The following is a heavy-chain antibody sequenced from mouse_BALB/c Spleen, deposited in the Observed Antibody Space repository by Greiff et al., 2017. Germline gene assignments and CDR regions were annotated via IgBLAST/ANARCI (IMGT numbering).Heavy chain of an antibody. Sequence: VHVKQSGAELVKPGASVKLSCTASGFNIKDTYMHWVKQRPEQGLEWIGRIDPANGNTKYDPKFQGKATITADTSSNTAYLQLSSLTSEDTAVYYGAKGEITLYWGQGTTLTVSS. CDR2: IDPANGNT. CDR3: AKGEITLY. J-gene: IGHJ2*01. V-gene: IGHV14-3*02. CDR1: GFNIKDTY. D-gene: IGHD2-4*01.